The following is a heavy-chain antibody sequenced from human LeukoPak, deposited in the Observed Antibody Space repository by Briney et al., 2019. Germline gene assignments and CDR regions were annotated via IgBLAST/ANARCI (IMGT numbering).Heavy chain of an antibody. CDR1: GFTFSNYA. CDR3: AKIGCSSSSCYSFPLYYYYYMDV. V-gene: IGHV3-23*01. CDR2: ISGGVSST. Sequence: GGSLRLSCAASGFTFSNYAMSWVRQAPGKGLEWVSTISGGVSSTYYADSVKGRFTISRDNSKNTLYLQMNSLRAEDTAEYYCAKIGCSSSSCYSFPLYYYYYMDVWGKGATVTVSS. J-gene: IGHJ6*03. D-gene: IGHD2-2*01.